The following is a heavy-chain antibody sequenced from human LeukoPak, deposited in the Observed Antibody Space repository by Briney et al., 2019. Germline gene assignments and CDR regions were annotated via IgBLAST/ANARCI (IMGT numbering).Heavy chain of an antibody. CDR1: GYTFTSYY. V-gene: IGHV1-46*01. J-gene: IGHJ4*02. Sequence: ASVKVSCKASGYTFTSYYMHWVRQAPGQGLEWMGIINPNAGTTSYAQEFQGRVTITRDTSASTAYMELSSLRSEDMAVYYCARASFDYWGQGTLVTVSS. CDR2: INPNAGTT. CDR3: ARASFDY.